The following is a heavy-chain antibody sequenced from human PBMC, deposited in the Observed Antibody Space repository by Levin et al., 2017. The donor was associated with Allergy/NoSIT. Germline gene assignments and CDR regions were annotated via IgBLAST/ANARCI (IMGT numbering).Heavy chain of an antibody. CDR3: ARERITMVRGIVYYYYGMDV. CDR2: TYYRSKWYN. J-gene: IGHJ6*02. CDR1: GDSVSSNSAA. D-gene: IGHD3-10*01. V-gene: IGHV6-1*01. Sequence: SETLSLTCAISGDSVSSNSAAWNWIRQSPSRGLEWLGRTYYRSKWYNDYAVSVKSRITINPDTSKNQFSLQLNSVTPEDTAVYYCARERITMVRGIVYYYYGMDVWGQGTTVTVSS.